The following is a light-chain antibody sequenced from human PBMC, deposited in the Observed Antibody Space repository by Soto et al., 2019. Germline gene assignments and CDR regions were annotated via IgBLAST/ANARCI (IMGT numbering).Light chain of an antibody. CDR2: GAS. CDR1: QSLSSDY. J-gene: IGKJ5*01. CDR3: RQSDNSVT. V-gene: IGKV3-20*01. Sequence: EIVLTQSPDTLSLSPGESATLSCRASQSLSSDYLAWYQQKPGRPPRLLIYGASRRAPGTPDRFSGSGSGTDFTLTITRVEPEDFAVFYCRQSDNSVTFGQGTRLDIE.